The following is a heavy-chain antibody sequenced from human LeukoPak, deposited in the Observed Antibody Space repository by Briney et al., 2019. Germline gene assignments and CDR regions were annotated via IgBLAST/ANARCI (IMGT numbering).Heavy chain of an antibody. CDR3: ARGGYSYGSDY. CDR1: GFPFSSHA. Sequence: GGSLRLSCVASGFPFSSHAMCWVRQAPGKGLEWVSVIYSGGSTYYADSVRGRFTISRDNSKNTLFLHMNSLRAEDTAVYYCARGGYSYGSDYWGQGTLVTVSS. CDR2: IYSGGST. D-gene: IGHD5-18*01. J-gene: IGHJ4*02. V-gene: IGHV3-53*01.